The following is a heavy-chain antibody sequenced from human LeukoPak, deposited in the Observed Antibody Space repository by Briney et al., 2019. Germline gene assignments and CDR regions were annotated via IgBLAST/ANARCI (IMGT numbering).Heavy chain of an antibody. CDR2: ISYDGSNK. V-gene: IGHV3-30*03. J-gene: IGHJ4*02. CDR3: GAGILFLDY. CDR1: GFSFSTYD. D-gene: IGHD3-3*01. Sequence: GGSLRLSCAASGFSFSTYDMHWVRQAPGKGLEWVALISYDGSNKYYADSVKGRFTISRDDSKNTLYLQMNSLKTEDTAVYYCGAGILFLDYWGQGTLVTVSS.